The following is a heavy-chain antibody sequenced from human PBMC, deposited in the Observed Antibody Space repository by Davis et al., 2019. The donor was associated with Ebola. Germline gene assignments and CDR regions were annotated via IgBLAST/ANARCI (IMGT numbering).Heavy chain of an antibody. V-gene: IGHV4-61*05. J-gene: IGHJ6*02. Sequence: MPSETLSLTCIVSGASVSGSNYDWSWIRQPPGKGLEWIGYIYNTRTTNYNPSLKSRVTISVDKSKNQFSLKLSSVTAADTAVYYCASLKQWLRGDVWGQGTTVTVSS. CDR3: ASLKQWLRGDV. D-gene: IGHD5-12*01. CDR2: IYNTRTT. CDR1: GASVSGSNYD.